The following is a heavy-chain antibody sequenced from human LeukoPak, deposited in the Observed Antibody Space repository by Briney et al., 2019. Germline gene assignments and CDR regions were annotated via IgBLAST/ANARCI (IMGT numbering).Heavy chain of an antibody. Sequence: GGSLRLSCAASGFIFNSYAMHWVRQAPGKGLEWVAVISYDGSNKYYADSVKGRFTISRDDAQTSVYLQLSSLRPEDTAVYYCAKNKGWELPAELDSWGQGALVIVSS. V-gene: IGHV3-30-3*01. CDR2: ISYDGSNK. CDR3: AKNKGWELPAELDS. D-gene: IGHD2-15*01. CDR1: GFIFNSYA. J-gene: IGHJ4*02.